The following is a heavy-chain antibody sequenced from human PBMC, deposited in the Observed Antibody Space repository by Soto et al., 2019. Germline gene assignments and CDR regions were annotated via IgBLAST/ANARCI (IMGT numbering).Heavy chain of an antibody. CDR3: ARGVSAGVDY. V-gene: IGHV1-8*01. Sequence: ASVKVSCKASGYSFTSLDINWVRQTAGQGLEWMGWMQPSTGRTGYAQKFQGRVTMTRDTSINTAYMELTTLTSDDTAFYYCARGVSAGVDYWRQGTLVTVSS. D-gene: IGHD1-26*01. CDR2: MQPSTGRT. J-gene: IGHJ4*02. CDR1: GYSFTSLD.